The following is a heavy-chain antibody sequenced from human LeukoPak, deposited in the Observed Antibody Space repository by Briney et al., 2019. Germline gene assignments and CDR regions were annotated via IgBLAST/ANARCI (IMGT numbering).Heavy chain of an antibody. D-gene: IGHD3-22*01. V-gene: IGHV3-23*01. Sequence: PGGSLRLSCAASGFTFSSYAMSWVRQAPGKGLEGVSGISGSGDNTYYADSVQGRFTISRDNYKKTLYVQVNRLGTEDTAAYYCAKGSYYDSSGSFYFDYWGQGTLVTVSS. CDR3: AKGSYYDSSGSFYFDY. CDR1: GFTFSSYA. J-gene: IGHJ4*02. CDR2: ISGSGDNT.